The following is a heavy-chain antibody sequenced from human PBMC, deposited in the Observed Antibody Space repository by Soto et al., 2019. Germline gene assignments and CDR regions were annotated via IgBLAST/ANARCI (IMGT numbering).Heavy chain of an antibody. J-gene: IGHJ5*02. CDR2: IYWNDDT. D-gene: IGHD4-17*01. V-gene: IGHV2-5*01. CDR1: GFSLTAAGAG. CDR3: AHRGYGNYPRDNWFDP. Sequence: KESGPTLVKPTQTLTLTCTFSGFSLTAAGAGVGWIRQPPGKALEWVGLIYWNDDTRYSPSLKSRLTITKDTSKNQVVLRMTNMDPVDTATYYCAHRGYGNYPRDNWFDPWGQGILVIVSS.